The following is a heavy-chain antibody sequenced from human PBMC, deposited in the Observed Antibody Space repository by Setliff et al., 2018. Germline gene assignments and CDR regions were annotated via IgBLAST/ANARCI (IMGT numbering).Heavy chain of an antibody. D-gene: IGHD3-10*01. CDR1: GDSISDHH. Sequence: SETLSLTCTVSGDSISDHHWSWFRLPPGKGLEWIGYVYSGGTTSYNPSLKTRVTMSIDTPNNQFALTLRSVTAADTAVYYCAREGGFAGFYGSWTYQYFDYWGQGALVTVSS. CDR3: AREGGFAGFYGSWTYQYFDY. J-gene: IGHJ4*02. CDR2: VYSGGTT. V-gene: IGHV4-4*08.